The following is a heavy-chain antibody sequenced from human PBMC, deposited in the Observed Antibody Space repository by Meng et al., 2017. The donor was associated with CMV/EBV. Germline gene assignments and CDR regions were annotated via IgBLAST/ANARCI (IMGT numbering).Heavy chain of an antibody. CDR2: IYYSGST. CDR3: ARASFWFHYYYYGMDV. V-gene: IGHV4-39*07. D-gene: IGHD3-9*01. CDR1: GGSISSSSYY. J-gene: IGHJ6*02. Sequence: LSCTVSGGSISSSSYYWGWIRQPPGKGLEWIGSIYYSGSTYYNPSLKSRVTISVDTSKNQFSLKLSSVTAADTAVYYCARASFWFHYYYYGMDVWGQGTTVTVSS.